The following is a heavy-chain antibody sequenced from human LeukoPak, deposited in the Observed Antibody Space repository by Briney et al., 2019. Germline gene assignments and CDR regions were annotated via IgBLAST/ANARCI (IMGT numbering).Heavy chain of an antibody. CDR1: GGSISSGGYY. J-gene: IGHJ4*02. CDR2: IYYSGST. Sequence: SETLSLTCTVSGGSISSGGYYWSWIRQHPGKGLEWIGYIYYSGSTYYNPSLKSRVTISVDTSKNQFSLKLSSVTAADTAVYYCAREVYGDYYTDYWGQGTLVTVSP. CDR3: AREVYGDYYTDY. V-gene: IGHV4-31*03. D-gene: IGHD4-17*01.